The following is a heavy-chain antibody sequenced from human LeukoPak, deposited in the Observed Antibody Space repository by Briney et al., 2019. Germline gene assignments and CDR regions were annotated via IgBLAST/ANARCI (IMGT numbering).Heavy chain of an antibody. J-gene: IGHJ3*02. CDR3: AREAGGQQLVYAFDI. CDR2: IYYSGST. Sequence: SETLSLTCTVSGGSISNYYWSWIRQPPGKGLEWIGYIYYSGSTNYNPSLKSRVTISVDTSKNQFSLKLSSVTAADTAVYYCAREAGGQQLVYAFDIWGQGTVVTVSS. D-gene: IGHD6-13*01. V-gene: IGHV4-59*01. CDR1: GGSISNYY.